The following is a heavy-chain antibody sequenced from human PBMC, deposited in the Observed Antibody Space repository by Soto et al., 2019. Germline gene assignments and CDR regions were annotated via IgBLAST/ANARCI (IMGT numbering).Heavy chain of an antibody. D-gene: IGHD2-2*03. CDR2: ISWNSGSI. CDR1: GFTFDDYA. Sequence: GGSLRLSCAASGFTFDDYAMHWVRQAPGKGLEWVSGISWNSGSIGYADSVKGRFTISRDNAKNSLYLQMNSLRAEDTALYYCAKGWARGWIGWFDPWGQGTLVTVSS. V-gene: IGHV3-9*01. CDR3: AKGWARGWIGWFDP. J-gene: IGHJ5*02.